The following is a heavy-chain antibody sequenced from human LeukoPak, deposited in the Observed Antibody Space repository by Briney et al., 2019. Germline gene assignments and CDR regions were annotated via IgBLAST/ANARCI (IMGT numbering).Heavy chain of an antibody. V-gene: IGHV1-18*01. CDR3: ARRRVWGSYSN. CDR2: ISAYNGNT. J-gene: IGHJ4*02. D-gene: IGHD3-16*01. Sequence: MGWISAYNGNTNYAQKLQGRVTMTTDTSTSTAYMELRSLRSDDTAVYYCARRRVWGSYSNWGQGTLVTVSS.